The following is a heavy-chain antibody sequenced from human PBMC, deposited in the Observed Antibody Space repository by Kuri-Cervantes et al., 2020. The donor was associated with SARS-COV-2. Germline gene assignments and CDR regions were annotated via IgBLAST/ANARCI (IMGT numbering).Heavy chain of an antibody. V-gene: IGHV6-1*01. CDR1: GDSVSSNSAA. J-gene: IGHJ6*02. D-gene: IGHD3-22*01. Sequence: SETLSLTCGISGDSVSSNSAAWNWIRQSPSRGLEWLGRTYYRSKWYNDYAVSVKGRISINPDTSKNQFSLQLNPVTPEDTAVYFCASRRDPGYYYGMDVWGQGTTVT. CDR3: ASRRDPGYYYGMDV. CDR2: TYYRSKWYN.